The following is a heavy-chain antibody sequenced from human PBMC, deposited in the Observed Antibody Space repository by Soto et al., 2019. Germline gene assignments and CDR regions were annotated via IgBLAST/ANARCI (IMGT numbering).Heavy chain of an antibody. J-gene: IGHJ6*02. CDR3: AREWSAAGHFYGMDV. Sequence: ASVKVSCKTSGYTFTSYDINWVRQAPGQGLEWVGWMNTNSDDTRSAQKFRGRLTLTRDKSMRAVYMKLSNLRPDDTAVYYCAREWSAAGHFYGMDVWGQGTTVTVSS. CDR1: GYTFTSYD. V-gene: IGHV1-8*01. CDR2: MNTNSDDT. D-gene: IGHD6-13*01.